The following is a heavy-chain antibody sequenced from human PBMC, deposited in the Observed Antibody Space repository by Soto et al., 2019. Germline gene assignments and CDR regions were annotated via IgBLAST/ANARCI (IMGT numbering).Heavy chain of an antibody. V-gene: IGHV3-74*03. CDR1: GFTFSNNW. Sequence: GSLRLSCAASGFTFSNNWIHWVRQAPGKGLVWVSGIKSDGSSTTYADSVKGRFTISRDNAKNTLYLQMNSLRAEDTAVYYCASAAPFNYGGNSGFDFWGQGPLVTVSS. D-gene: IGHD4-17*01. CDR3: ASAAPFNYGGNSGFDF. CDR2: IKSDGSST. J-gene: IGHJ4*02.